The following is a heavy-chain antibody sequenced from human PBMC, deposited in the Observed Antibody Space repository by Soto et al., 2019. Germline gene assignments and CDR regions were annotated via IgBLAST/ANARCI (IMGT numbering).Heavy chain of an antibody. Sequence: GGSLRLSCAASGFTFSDYYMSWVRQAPGKGLEWVSYISSSGSTIYYADSVKGRFTISRDNAKNSLYLQMNSLRAEDTAVYYCARDLMSYYYMDVWGKGTTVTVSS. CDR2: ISSSGSTI. J-gene: IGHJ6*03. CDR1: GFTFSDYY. CDR3: ARDLMSYYYMDV. V-gene: IGHV3-11*01.